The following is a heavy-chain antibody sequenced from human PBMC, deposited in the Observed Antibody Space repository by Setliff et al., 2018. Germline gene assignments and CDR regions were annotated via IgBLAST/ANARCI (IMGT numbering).Heavy chain of an antibody. CDR1: GGSIRSYC. D-gene: IGHD3-16*01. J-gene: IGHJ6*02. CDR2: IYSNKNT. CDR3: ARSMIQRNYYCGLDV. Sequence: SETLSLTCSVAGGSIRSYCWNWVRQPAGKGLEWIGRIYSNKNTNYNPSLKSRVTMSIDTSKNQLSLKLSSVTAADTAVYYCARSMIQRNYYCGLDVWGQGTTVTVSS. V-gene: IGHV4-4*07.